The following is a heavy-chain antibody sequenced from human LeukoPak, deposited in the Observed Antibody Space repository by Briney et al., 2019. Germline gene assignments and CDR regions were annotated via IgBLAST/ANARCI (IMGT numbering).Heavy chain of an antibody. CDR3: AKAGAVVVVAAKYFDY. CDR2: ISGSGGST. Sequence: PGGSLRLSCAASGFTFSSYGMSWVRQAPGKGLEWVSAISGSGGSTYYADSVKGRFTISRDNSKNTLYLQMNSLRAEDTAVYCCAKAGAVVVVAAKYFDYWGQGTLVTVSS. J-gene: IGHJ4*02. CDR1: GFTFSSYG. D-gene: IGHD2-15*01. V-gene: IGHV3-23*01.